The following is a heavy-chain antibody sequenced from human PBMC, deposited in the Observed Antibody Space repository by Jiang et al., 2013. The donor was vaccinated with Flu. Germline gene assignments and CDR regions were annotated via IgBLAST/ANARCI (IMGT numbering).Heavy chain of an antibody. CDR3: ARDLGAAVAGTGNDY. Sequence: GQGLEWMGWISAYNGNTNYAQKLQGRVTMTTDTSTSTAYMELRSLRSDDTAVYYCARDLGAAVAGTGNDYWGQGALVTVSS. J-gene: IGHJ4*02. D-gene: IGHD6-19*01. CDR2: ISAYNGNT. V-gene: IGHV1-18*01.